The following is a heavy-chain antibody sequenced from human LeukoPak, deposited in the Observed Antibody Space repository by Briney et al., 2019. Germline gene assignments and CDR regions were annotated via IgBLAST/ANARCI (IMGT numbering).Heavy chain of an antibody. Sequence: PGRSLRLSCAASGFTFSSYAMHRVRQAPGKGLEWVAVISYDGSNKYYADSVKGRFTISRDNSKNTLYLQMNSLRAEDTAVYYCAKAGKDYVIDYWGQGTLVTVSS. CDR3: AKAGKDYVIDY. V-gene: IGHV3-30*04. D-gene: IGHD4-17*01. CDR2: ISYDGSNK. CDR1: GFTFSSYA. J-gene: IGHJ4*02.